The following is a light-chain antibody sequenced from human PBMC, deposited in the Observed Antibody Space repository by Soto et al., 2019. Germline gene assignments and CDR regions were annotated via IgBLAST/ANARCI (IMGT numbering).Light chain of an antibody. CDR1: SSNIGSNY. J-gene: IGLJ3*02. Sequence: QAVVTQPPSASGTPGQRVTNSCSGSSSNIGSNYVYWYQQFPGTAPKLLIYSNNQRPSGVPDRFSGSKSGTSASLAISGLRSEDEADYYCAAWDDSLSGSWVFGGGTKLTVL. CDR2: SNN. V-gene: IGLV1-47*02. CDR3: AAWDDSLSGSWV.